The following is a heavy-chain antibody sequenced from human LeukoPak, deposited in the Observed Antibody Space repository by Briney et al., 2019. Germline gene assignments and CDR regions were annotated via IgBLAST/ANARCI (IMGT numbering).Heavy chain of an antibody. J-gene: IGHJ5*02. D-gene: IGHD6-6*01. V-gene: IGHV3-23*01. CDR3: AKEEALGGSSRWFDP. CDR1: GFTFSSYA. Sequence: GGSLRLSCAASGFTFSSYAMNWVRQAPGKGLEWVSTISGSGGSTYYADSVKGRFTISRDNSKNTLYLQMNSLRAEDTAVYYCAKEEALGGSSRWFDPWGQGTLVTVSS. CDR2: ISGSGGST.